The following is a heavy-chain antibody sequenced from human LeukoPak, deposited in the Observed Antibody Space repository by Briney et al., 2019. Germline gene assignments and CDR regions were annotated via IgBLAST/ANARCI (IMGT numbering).Heavy chain of an antibody. CDR1: GFTFSSYA. CDR3: AKTKGYSYGYYFDY. V-gene: IGHV3-30*18. J-gene: IGHJ4*02. CDR2: MSYDGFNK. Sequence: RGSLRLSCAASGFTFSSYAMHWVRQSLGKGLEWVAVMSYDGFNKYYADSVKGRFTNSRDNSKNTLYLQMNSLRAEDTAVYYCAKTKGYSYGYYFDYWGQGTLVTVSS. D-gene: IGHD5-18*01.